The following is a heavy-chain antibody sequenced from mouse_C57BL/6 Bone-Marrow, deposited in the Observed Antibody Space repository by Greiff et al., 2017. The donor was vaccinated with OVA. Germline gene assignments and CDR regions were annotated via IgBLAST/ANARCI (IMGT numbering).Heavy chain of an antibody. CDR3: ARRHYGSSYSAY. J-gene: IGHJ3*01. Sequence: QVQLKQPGAELVKPGASVKMSCKASGYTFTSYWITWVKQRPGQGLEWIGDIYPGSGSTNYNEKFKSKATLTVDTSSSTAYMQLSSLTSEDSAVYYCARRHYGSSYSAYWGQGTLVTVSA. CDR1: GYTFTSYW. CDR2: IYPGSGST. V-gene: IGHV1-55*01. D-gene: IGHD1-1*01.